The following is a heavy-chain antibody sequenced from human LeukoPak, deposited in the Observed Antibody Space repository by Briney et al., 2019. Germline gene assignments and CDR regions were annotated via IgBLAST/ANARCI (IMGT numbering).Heavy chain of an antibody. J-gene: IGHJ4*02. CDR2: ISTSSSYI. CDR1: GFIFRNYV. Sequence: PGGSLRLSCAASGFIFRNYVVAWVRQAPGKGLEWVSSISTSSSYIYYADSVKGRFTISRDNAKNSLYLQMSSLRAEDTAVYYCARDGVYGDSYFDYWGQGTLVTVSS. D-gene: IGHD4-17*01. V-gene: IGHV3-21*04. CDR3: ARDGVYGDSYFDY.